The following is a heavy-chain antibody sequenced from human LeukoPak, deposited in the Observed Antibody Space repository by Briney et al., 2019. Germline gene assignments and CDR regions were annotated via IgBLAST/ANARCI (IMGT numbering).Heavy chain of an antibody. CDR1: GFTFSSYG. Sequence: GGSLRLSCAASGFTFSSYGMHWVRQAPGKGLEWVAYIQYDGSNEKYADSVKGRFSISRDSSKNILYLKMNSLRAANTAVYFCAKGPKQLLIRRSVWVYMDVWGKGTTVTISS. D-gene: IGHD6-19*01. V-gene: IGHV3-30*02. J-gene: IGHJ6*03. CDR3: AKGPKQLLIRRSVWVYMDV. CDR2: IQYDGSNE.